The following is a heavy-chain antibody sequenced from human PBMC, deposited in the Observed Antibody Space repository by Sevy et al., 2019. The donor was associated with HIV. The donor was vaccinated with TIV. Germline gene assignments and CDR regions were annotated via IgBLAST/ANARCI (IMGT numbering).Heavy chain of an antibody. V-gene: IGHV4-34*01. Sequence: SDTLSLTCAVYGGSFSGYYWSWIRQPPGKGLEWIGEINHSGSTNYNPSLKSRVTISVDTSKNQFSLKLSSVTAADTAVYYCARGRTVVVSYGMDVWGQGTTVTVSS. CDR1: GGSFSGYY. CDR3: ARGRTVVVSYGMDV. CDR2: INHSGST. D-gene: IGHD2-15*01. J-gene: IGHJ6*02.